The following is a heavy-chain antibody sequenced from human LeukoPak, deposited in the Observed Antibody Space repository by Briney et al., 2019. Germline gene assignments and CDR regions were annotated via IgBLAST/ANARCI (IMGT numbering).Heavy chain of an antibody. CDR3: ASFPPVTVTTLTEDY. V-gene: IGHV4-34*01. J-gene: IGHJ4*02. D-gene: IGHD4-17*01. CDR1: GGSFSGYY. Sequence: NASETLSLTCAVYGGSFSGYYWSWIRQPPGKGLEWIGEINHSGSTNYNPSLKSRVTISVDTSKNQFSLKLSSVTAADTAVYYCASFPPVTVTTLTEDYWGQGTLVTVSS. CDR2: INHSGST.